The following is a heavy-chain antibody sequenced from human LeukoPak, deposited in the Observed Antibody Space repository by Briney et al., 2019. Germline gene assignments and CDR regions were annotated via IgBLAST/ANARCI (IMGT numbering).Heavy chain of an antibody. CDR3: TRDLMDYDVSTGLHHYYMDV. Sequence: GGSLRLSCAASGFTFSSYDMHWVRQATGKGLEWVSAIGTAGDTYYPGSAKGRFTISRENAKNSLYLQMNTLRVEDTAVYYCTRDLMDYDVSTGLHHYYMDVWGQGTTVTVSS. D-gene: IGHD3-9*01. CDR1: GFTFSSYD. J-gene: IGHJ6*02. CDR2: IGTAGDT. V-gene: IGHV3-13*01.